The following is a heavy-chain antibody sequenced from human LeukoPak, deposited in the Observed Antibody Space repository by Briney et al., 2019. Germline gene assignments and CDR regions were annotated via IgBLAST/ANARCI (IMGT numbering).Heavy chain of an antibody. CDR1: GSTVSSSD. CDR2: ISAAGDT. J-gene: IGHJ2*01. Sequence: GGSLRLSWAAAGSTVSSSDMHWVRQATGKGLEWVSAISAAGDTYYPGSVKGRFTISRENARNSLYLQMNSLRAGDTAVYYCATERDVYSVGLDFNLWGRGTLVTVSS. CDR3: ATERDVYSVGLDFNL. D-gene: IGHD1-26*01. V-gene: IGHV3-13*04.